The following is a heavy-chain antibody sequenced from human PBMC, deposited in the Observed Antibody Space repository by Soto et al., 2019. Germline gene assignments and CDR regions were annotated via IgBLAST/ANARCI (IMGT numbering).Heavy chain of an antibody. J-gene: IGHJ6*02. CDR2: INPSGGST. CDR1: GYTFTSYY. Sequence: ASVKVSCKASGYTFTSYYMHWVRQAPGQGLEWMGIINPSGGSTSYAQKFQGRVTMTRDTSTSTVYMELSSLRSEDTAVYYCARLGIQQQLVPLVLDFWGQGTTVIVSS. V-gene: IGHV1-46*01. CDR3: ARLGIQQQLVPLVLDF. D-gene: IGHD6-13*01.